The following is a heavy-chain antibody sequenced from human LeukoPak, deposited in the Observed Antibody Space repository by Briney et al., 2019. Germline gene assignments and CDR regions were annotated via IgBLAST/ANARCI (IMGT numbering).Heavy chain of an antibody. CDR3: ARRRFSGDTAMLDY. CDR1: GYSFTTYW. Sequence: GESLKISCKGSGYSFTTYWIIWVRQRSRKGLECMGRIDPSDSYTNYSPSFQGHVTISADTSISTAFLQWSSLKASDTAMYYCARRRFSGDTAMLDYWGQGTLVSVSS. D-gene: IGHD5-18*01. J-gene: IGHJ4*02. V-gene: IGHV5-10-1*01. CDR2: IDPSDSYT.